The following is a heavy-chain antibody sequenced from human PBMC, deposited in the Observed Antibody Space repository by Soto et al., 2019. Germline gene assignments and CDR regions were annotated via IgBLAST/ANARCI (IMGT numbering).Heavy chain of an antibody. J-gene: IGHJ6*02. Sequence: QVQLQESGPGLVKPSETLSLTCTVSGGSITNYYCSWFRQPPGKGLEWIGYINYDGYSAYNLSLRGRLTLSMDASKTQFSLMLQSVTATDTAVYFCARHGFGPLHGLVDVWGPGTTVIVSS. CDR2: INYDGYS. V-gene: IGHV4-59*08. D-gene: IGHD3-10*01. CDR1: GGSITNYY. CDR3: ARHGFGPLHGLVDV.